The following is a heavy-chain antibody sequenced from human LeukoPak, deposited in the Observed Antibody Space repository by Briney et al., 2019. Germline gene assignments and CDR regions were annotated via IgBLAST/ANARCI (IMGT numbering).Heavy chain of an antibody. CDR1: GFIFSTYW. CDR2: TNPDGSST. Sequence: GGSLRLSCAASGFIFSTYWMHWVRQGPGKGLVWVSRTNPDGSSTSYADSVKGRFTISRDNAKNTVYLQMNSLRAEDTAVYYCARDSADISVWGKGTTVTVSS. J-gene: IGHJ6*04. D-gene: IGHD5-12*01. V-gene: IGHV3-74*01. CDR3: ARDSADISV.